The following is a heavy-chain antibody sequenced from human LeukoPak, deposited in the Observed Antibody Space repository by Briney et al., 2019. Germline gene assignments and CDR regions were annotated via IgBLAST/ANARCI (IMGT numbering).Heavy chain of an antibody. Sequence: GGSLRLSCAASGFTFSSYAMSWARQAPEKGLEWVSGISGSGGATYSADSVKGRFTISRDNPKNTLYLQMNSLRAEDTAVYYCAGDFAPIVVVPAAKGGPLRYFDYWGQGTLVTVSS. CDR2: ISGSGGAT. V-gene: IGHV3-23*01. D-gene: IGHD2-2*01. J-gene: IGHJ4*02. CDR1: GFTFSSYA. CDR3: AGDFAPIVVVPAAKGGPLRYFDY.